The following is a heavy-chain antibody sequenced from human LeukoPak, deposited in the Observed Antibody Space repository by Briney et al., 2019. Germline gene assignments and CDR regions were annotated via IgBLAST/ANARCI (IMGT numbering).Heavy chain of an antibody. CDR2: IYWNDDK. D-gene: IGHD2-15*01. Sequence: SGPTLVEPTQTLTLTCTFSGFSLSTSGVGVGWIRQPPGKALEWLVVIYWNDDKRYSPSLKSRLTITKDTSKNQVVLTMTNMDPVDTATYYCAHTPGGYCGGGKCYTPYHFDYWGQGNLVTVSS. J-gene: IGHJ4*02. V-gene: IGHV2-5*01. CDR3: AHTPGGYCGGGKCYTPYHFDY. CDR1: GFSLSTSGVG.